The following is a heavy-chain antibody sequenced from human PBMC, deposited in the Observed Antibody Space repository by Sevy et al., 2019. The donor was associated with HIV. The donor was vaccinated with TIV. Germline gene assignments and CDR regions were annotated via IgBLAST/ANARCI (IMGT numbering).Heavy chain of an antibody. J-gene: IGHJ4*02. V-gene: IGHV4-39*01. CDR1: GGSISSSDNY. CDR3: ARGAGNSEWGYYFDY. D-gene: IGHD6-13*01. Sequence: SETLSLTCTVSGGSISSSDNYWGWIRQPPGKGLDWIASSYYSGSTYYNPSLKSRVTISVDTSKNQFSLKLRSVTAADTAVYYCARGAGNSEWGYYFDYWGQGTLVTVSS. CDR2: SYYSGST.